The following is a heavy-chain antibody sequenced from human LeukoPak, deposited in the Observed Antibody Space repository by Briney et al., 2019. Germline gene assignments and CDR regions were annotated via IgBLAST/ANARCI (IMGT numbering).Heavy chain of an antibody. V-gene: IGHV4-59*01. CDR3: ARAENNWFDP. Sequence: SETLSLTCTVSGGSISSYYWRWIRQPPGRGVECIGYIYYSWSTKYNPSLKSRVTISVDTSKNQFSLKLSSVTAADTAVYYCARAENNWFDPWGQGTLVTVSS. CDR1: GGSISSYY. CDR2: IYYSWST. J-gene: IGHJ5*02.